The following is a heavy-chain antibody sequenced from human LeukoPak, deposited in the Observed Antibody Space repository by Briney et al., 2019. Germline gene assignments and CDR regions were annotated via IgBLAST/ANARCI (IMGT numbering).Heavy chain of an antibody. CDR2: IRYDGSNK. V-gene: IGHV3-30*02. CDR1: GFTFSSYG. D-gene: IGHD6-19*01. J-gene: IGHJ4*02. Sequence: ETGGSLRLSCAASGFTFSSYGMHWVRQAPGKGLEWVAFIRYDGSNKYYADSVKGRFTISRDNSKSTLYLQMNSLRPEDTAVYYCTKEGRPGWYLFDYWGQGTLVTVSS. CDR3: TKEGRPGWYLFDY.